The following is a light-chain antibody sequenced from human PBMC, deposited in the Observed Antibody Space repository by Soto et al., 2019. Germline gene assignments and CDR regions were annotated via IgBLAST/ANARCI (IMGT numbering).Light chain of an antibody. CDR1: SSDVGGYNY. CDR2: EVS. Sequence: QSVLTQPASVSRSPGQSITISCTGTSSDVGGYNYVSWYQQHPGKAPKLMIYEVSNRPSGVSNRFSGSKSGNTASLTISGLQAEDEADYYCSSYTSSSTSEVFGGGTKLTVL. CDR3: SSYTSSSTSEV. J-gene: IGLJ2*01. V-gene: IGLV2-14*01.